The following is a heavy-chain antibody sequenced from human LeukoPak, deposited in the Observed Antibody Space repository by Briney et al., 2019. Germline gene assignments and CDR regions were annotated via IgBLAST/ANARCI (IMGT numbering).Heavy chain of an antibody. D-gene: IGHD4-23*01. J-gene: IGHJ4*02. CDR3: ARDAGDYGGNSGDY. Sequence: PGGSLRLSCAASGFTLSTYSMNWVRQAPGEGLEWVSYISSSSSAMYYADSVKGRFTISRDNAKNSLYLQMNRLRDEDTAVYYCARDAGDYGGNSGDYWGQGTLVTVSS. CDR2: ISSSSSAM. CDR1: GFTLSTYS. V-gene: IGHV3-48*02.